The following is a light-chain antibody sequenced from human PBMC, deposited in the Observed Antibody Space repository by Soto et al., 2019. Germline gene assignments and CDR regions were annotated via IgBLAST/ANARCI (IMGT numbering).Light chain of an antibody. Sequence: EIVLTQSPGTLSLSPGERATLSCRASQSVSSNYLAWYQQKSGQAPRLLIYGASSRATGIPDRFRGSGSGTDFTLTISSLEPEDFAVYYCQQYGGSPRTFGQGTKVEIK. J-gene: IGKJ1*01. CDR1: QSVSSNY. CDR3: QQYGGSPRT. CDR2: GAS. V-gene: IGKV3-20*01.